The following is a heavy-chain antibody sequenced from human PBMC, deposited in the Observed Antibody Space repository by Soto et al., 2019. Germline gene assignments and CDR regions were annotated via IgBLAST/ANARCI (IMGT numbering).Heavy chain of an antibody. CDR2: IFHSGST. J-gene: IGHJ4*02. V-gene: IGHV4-39*01. CDR3: ANLFAYPSSCYFPRVDY. Sequence: SETLSLTCAVSGGSIISNSYYWGWIRQPPGQGLEWIASIFHSGSTYYNPSLKSRVTMSVDTSKNQFSLSLASVTAADTAVYYCANLFAYPSSCYFPRVDYGGREPGVTAPS. CDR1: GGSIISNSYY. D-gene: IGHD6-13*01.